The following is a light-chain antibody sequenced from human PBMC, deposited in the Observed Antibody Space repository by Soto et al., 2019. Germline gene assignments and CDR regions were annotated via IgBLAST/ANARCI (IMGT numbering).Light chain of an antibody. J-gene: IGLJ3*02. Sequence: QSVLTQPASVSGSPGQSITISCTGTSSDVGGYDHVSWYQQHPGKAPKLIIYDVTVRPSGISRRFSGSKSDNTASLAVSGLPPEDEADYYCSSYTNKDTLLFGGGTKLTVL. CDR2: DVT. V-gene: IGLV2-14*03. CDR1: SSDVGGYDH. CDR3: SSYTNKDTLL.